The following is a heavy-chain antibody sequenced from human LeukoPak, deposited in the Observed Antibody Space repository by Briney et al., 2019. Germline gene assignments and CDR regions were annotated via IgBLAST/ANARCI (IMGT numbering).Heavy chain of an antibody. D-gene: IGHD2-15*01. CDR3: ARLVGITYFDY. J-gene: IGHJ4*02. CDR1: GFTFSTYS. CDR2: IYSGDST. V-gene: IGHV3-53*01. Sequence: GGSLRLSCAASGFTFSTYSMNWVRQAPGKGLEWVSVIYSGDSTYHADSVKGRFTISRDNSKNTLFLQMNTLSAEDTAVYYCARLVGITYFDYWGQGTLVTVSS.